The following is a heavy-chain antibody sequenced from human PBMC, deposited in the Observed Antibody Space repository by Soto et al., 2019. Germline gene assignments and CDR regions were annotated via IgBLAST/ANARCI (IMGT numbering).Heavy chain of an antibody. CDR3: ARGLISGYYLYDAFDI. D-gene: IGHD3-22*01. Sequence: SETLSLTCTVSDGSISSYYWSWIRQPPGKGLEWIGYIYYSGSTNYNPSLKSRVTISVDTSKNQFSLKLSSVTAADTAVYYCARGLISGYYLYDAFDIWGQGTMVTVSS. V-gene: IGHV4-59*01. CDR2: IYYSGST. J-gene: IGHJ3*02. CDR1: DGSISSYY.